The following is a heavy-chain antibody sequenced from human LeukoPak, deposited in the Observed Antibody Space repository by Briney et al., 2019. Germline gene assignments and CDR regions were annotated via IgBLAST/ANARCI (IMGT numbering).Heavy chain of an antibody. D-gene: IGHD5-18*01. V-gene: IGHV1-2*02. CDR1: GYTFTGYY. Sequence: ASVKVSCKASGYTFTGYYMHWVRQAPGQGLEWMGWINPNSGGTNYAQKFQGRVTMTRDTSISTAYMELSRLRSDDTAVYYCARGPHRLGYSHGYDLSYWGQGTLVTVSS. CDR3: ARGPHRLGYSHGYDLSY. CDR2: INPNSGGT. J-gene: IGHJ4*02.